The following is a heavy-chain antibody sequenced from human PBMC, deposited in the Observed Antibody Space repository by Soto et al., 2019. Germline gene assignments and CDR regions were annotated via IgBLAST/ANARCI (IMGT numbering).Heavy chain of an antibody. CDR3: ARDDTLGYCSSTSCYSVYYGMDV. V-gene: IGHV4-59*01. D-gene: IGHD2-2*01. CDR1: GGSISSYY. J-gene: IGHJ6*02. CDR2: IYYSGST. Sequence: QVQLQESGPGLVKPSETLSLTCTVSGGSISSYYWSWIRQPPGKGLEWIGYIYYSGSTNYNPSLKSRFTISVDTSKNQFPLKLSSVTAADTAVYYCARDDTLGYCSSTSCYSVYYGMDVWGQGTTVTVSS.